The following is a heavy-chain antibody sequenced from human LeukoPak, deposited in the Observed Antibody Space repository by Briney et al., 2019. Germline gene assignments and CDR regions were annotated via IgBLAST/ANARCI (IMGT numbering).Heavy chain of an antibody. CDR3: ARPLTGSGSYWVAFDI. CDR1: GGTFSSYA. V-gene: IGHV1-69*06. CDR2: ITPIFGTA. D-gene: IGHD3-10*01. J-gene: IGHJ3*02. Sequence: ASVKVSCKASGGTFSSYAISWVRQAPGQGLEWMGGITPIFGTANYAQKFQGGVTITADKSTSTAYMELSSLRSEDTAVYYCARPLTGSGSYWVAFDIWGQGTMVTVSS.